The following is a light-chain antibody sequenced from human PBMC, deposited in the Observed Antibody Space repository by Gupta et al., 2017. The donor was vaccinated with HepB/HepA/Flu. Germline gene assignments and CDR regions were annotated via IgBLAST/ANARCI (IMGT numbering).Light chain of an antibody. CDR1: SSDVGGYNY. J-gene: IGLJ2*01. V-gene: IGLV2-14*01. Sequence: QSALTQPASVSGSPGQSLTISCTGTSSDVGGYNYVSWYQQHPGKAPKLMIDAVTDRPSGVSSRFSGSKSGNTASLTISGLQAEDEADYYCSSYISSSTYVVFGGGTKVTVL. CDR3: SSYISSSTYVV. CDR2: AVT.